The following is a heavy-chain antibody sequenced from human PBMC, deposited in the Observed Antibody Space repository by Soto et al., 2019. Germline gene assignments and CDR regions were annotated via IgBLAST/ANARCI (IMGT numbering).Heavy chain of an antibody. CDR1: GGTFSSYA. V-gene: IGHV1-69*05. CDR2: IIPIFGTA. J-gene: IGHJ4*02. CDR3: ARVGRIAAAGSPSYYFDY. D-gene: IGHD6-13*01. Sequence: SVKVSCKASGGTFSSYAISWVRQAPGQGLEWMGGIIPIFGTANYAQKFQGRVTITTDESTSTAYMELSSLRSEDTAVYYCARVGRIAAAGSPSYYFDYWGQGTLVTVSS.